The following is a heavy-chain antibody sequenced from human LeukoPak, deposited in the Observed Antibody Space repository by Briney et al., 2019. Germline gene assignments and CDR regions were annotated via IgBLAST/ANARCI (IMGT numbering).Heavy chain of an antibody. V-gene: IGHV4-59*01. D-gene: IGHD2-15*01. J-gene: IGHJ5*02. CDR1: GFTFSAYA. CDR2: IDYSGST. Sequence: ESLKISCEASGFTFSAYAMTWVRQAPGKGLEWIGYIDYSGSTNYNPSLKSRLTISLDTSKNQFSLKLTSVTPADTAVYYCARGALGYCSGGNCYGNWFDPWGQGTLVTVSS. CDR3: ARGALGYCSGGNCYGNWFDP.